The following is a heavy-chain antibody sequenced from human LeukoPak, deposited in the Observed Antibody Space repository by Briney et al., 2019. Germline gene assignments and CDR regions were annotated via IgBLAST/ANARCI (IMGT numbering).Heavy chain of an antibody. J-gene: IGHJ5*02. CDR3: ARDSRYHSGWGSYQPYWFDP. CDR1: GFTFNLYW. Sequence: GGSLRLSCAASGFTFNLYWIHWVRQPPGKGLEWLSRISDDGTTTNYADSVKGRFTISRDNAKNTLYLQMHSLRVDDTAVYYCARDSRYHSGWGSYQPYWFDPGGKGTLVTVSS. CDR2: ISDDGTTT. D-gene: IGHD3-10*01. V-gene: IGHV3-74*01.